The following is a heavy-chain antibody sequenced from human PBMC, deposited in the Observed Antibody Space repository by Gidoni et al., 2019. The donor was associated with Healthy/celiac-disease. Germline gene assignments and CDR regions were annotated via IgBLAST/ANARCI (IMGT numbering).Heavy chain of an antibody. CDR2: ISGSGGST. CDR1: GFTFSSYA. CDR3: AKGAGYSSGWAEGLDY. D-gene: IGHD6-19*01. Sequence: EVQLLESGGGLVQPGGSLRLSCAASGFTFSSYAMSWVRQAPGKGLEWVSAISGSGGSTYYADSVKGRFTISRDNSKNTLYLQMNSLRAEDTAVYYCAKGAGYSSGWAEGLDYWGQGTLVTVSS. V-gene: IGHV3-23*01. J-gene: IGHJ4*02.